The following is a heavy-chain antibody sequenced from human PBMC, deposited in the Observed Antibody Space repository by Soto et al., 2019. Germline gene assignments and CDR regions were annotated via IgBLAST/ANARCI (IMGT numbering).Heavy chain of an antibody. CDR3: ARDNGIAARRPGNWFDP. J-gene: IGHJ5*02. CDR2: TYYRSKWYN. Sequence: SQTLSLTCAISGDSVSSNSAAWSWIRQSPSRGLEWLGRTYYRSKWYNDYAVSVKSRITINPDTSKNQFSLQLNSVTPEDTAVYYCARDNGIAARRPGNWFDPWGQGTLVTVSS. CDR1: GDSVSSNSAA. D-gene: IGHD6-6*01. V-gene: IGHV6-1*01.